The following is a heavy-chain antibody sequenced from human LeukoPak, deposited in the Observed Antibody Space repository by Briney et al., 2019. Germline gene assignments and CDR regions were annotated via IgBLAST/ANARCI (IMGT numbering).Heavy chain of an antibody. CDR2: ISSSGSTI. CDR3: ARGGECSSTSCYTGNFGGAADY. CDR1: GFTFSDYY. V-gene: IGHV3-11*04. D-gene: IGHD2-2*02. Sequence: GGSLRLSCAASGFTFSDYYMSWIRQAPGKGLEWVSYISSSGSTIYYADSVKGRFTISRDNAKNSLYLQMNSLRAEDTAVYYCARGGECSSTSCYTGNFGGAADYWGQGTLVTVSS. J-gene: IGHJ4*02.